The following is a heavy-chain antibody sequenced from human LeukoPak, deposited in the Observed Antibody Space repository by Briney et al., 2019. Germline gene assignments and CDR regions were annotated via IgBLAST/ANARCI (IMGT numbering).Heavy chain of an antibody. CDR3: ARGEVVPAAIASPVDY. Sequence: GGSPRLSCAASGFTFSSYSMNWVRQAPGKGLEWVSSISSSSSYIYYADSVKGRFTISRDNAKNSLYLQMNSLRAEDTAVYYCARGEVVPAAIASPVDYWGQGTLVTVSS. CDR1: GFTFSSYS. CDR2: ISSSSSYI. J-gene: IGHJ4*02. D-gene: IGHD2-2*02. V-gene: IGHV3-21*01.